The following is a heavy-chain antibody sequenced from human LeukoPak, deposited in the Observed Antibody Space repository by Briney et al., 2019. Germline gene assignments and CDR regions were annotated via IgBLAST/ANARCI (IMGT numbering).Heavy chain of an antibody. CDR2: ISSSGSTI. J-gene: IGHJ3*02. D-gene: IGHD2-15*01. V-gene: IGHV3-48*03. CDR1: GFTFSSYE. Sequence: GGSLRLSCAASGFTFSSYEMNWVRQAPGEGLEWVSYISSSGSTIYYADSVKGRFTISRDNAKNSLYLQMNSLRAEDTAVYYCARVHVVVVAATPTDAFDIWGQGTMVTVSS. CDR3: ARVHVVVVAATPTDAFDI.